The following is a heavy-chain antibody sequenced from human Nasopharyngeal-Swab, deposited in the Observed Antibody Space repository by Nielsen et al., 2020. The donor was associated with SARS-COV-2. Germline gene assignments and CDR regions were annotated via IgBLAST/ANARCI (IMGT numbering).Heavy chain of an antibody. Sequence: SETLSLTCAVYGGSFSDNPWSWLRLLPGKGLEWIGAINHRGGTAYRSSLKSRVSISVDTSKNQFSLELRSVTVADTAVYFCARGPDQVHSFDSWDQGRLVTVSS. J-gene: IGHJ4*02. CDR2: INHRGGT. V-gene: IGHV4-34*01. D-gene: IGHD2-2*01. CDR1: GGSFSDNP. CDR3: ARGPDQVHSFDS.